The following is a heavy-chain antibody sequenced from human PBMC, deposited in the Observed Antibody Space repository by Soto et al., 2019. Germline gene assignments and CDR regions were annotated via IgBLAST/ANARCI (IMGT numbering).Heavy chain of an antibody. CDR1: GFSFSSYA. CDR2: VSASGSIT. V-gene: IGHV3-23*01. J-gene: IGHJ4*02. D-gene: IGHD2-15*01. CDR3: AKERYSYDAAGFDH. Sequence: EVQLLESGGGLVQPGESLRLSCAVSGFSFSSYAMSWVRQTPGKGLEWVSTVSASGSITHSADSVKGRFTISRDNSQNTLYLQMNGLRAEDTAVYYCAKERYSYDAAGFDHWGQGTLVAVSS.